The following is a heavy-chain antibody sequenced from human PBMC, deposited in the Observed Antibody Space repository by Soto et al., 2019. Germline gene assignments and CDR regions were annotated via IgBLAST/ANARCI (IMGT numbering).Heavy chain of an antibody. CDR1: GGAFTNYT. V-gene: IGHV1-69*06. D-gene: IGHD1-20*01. J-gene: IGHJ6*02. CDR2: IIPLHNTS. CDR3: AIWSNGNRLYYHGMEV. Sequence: QVHLLQSGAEVKKPGSSLKVSCKVSGGAFTNYTLNWVRHAPGQGLEWLGGIIPLHNTSNYSLKFLGRGRITADMSSTTVYMHLSGLTSDDTATYYCAIWSNGNRLYYHGMEVWGQGTTVTVSS.